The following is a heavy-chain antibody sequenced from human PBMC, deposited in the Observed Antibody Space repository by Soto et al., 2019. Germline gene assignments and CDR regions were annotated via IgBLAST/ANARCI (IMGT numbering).Heavy chain of an antibody. J-gene: IGHJ3*02. CDR2: MNPNSGNT. D-gene: IGHD3-16*01. Sequence: AAVKVSCKASGYTFTSYDINWLRQATGQGLEWMGWMNPNSGNTGYAQKFQGRVTMTRNTSISTAYMELSSLRSEDTAVYYCARDYDYIWGSYMGDDAFDIWGQGTMVTVSS. V-gene: IGHV1-8*01. CDR3: ARDYDYIWGSYMGDDAFDI. CDR1: GYTFTSYD.